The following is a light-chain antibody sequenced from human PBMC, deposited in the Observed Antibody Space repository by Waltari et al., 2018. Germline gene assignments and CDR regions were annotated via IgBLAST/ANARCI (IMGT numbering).Light chain of an antibody. J-gene: IGLJ3*02. CDR2: EVN. CDR1: SNDVGLYNL. Sequence: QSALTQPASVSGSPGQSITISCTGTSNDVGLYNLVSWYQHHPGKVPTLIIYEVNRRPPGVSNRFSGSKSGNTASLTVSGLLAEDEADYFCSSYTTHTPVVFGGGTKLTVL. CDR3: SSYTTHTPVV. V-gene: IGLV2-23*02.